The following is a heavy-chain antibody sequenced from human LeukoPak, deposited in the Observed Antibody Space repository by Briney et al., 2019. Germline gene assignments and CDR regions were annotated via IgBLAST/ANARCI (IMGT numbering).Heavy chain of an antibody. D-gene: IGHD2-21*02. CDR1: GFTFSSYS. CDR3: ARDNRDWAFDY. Sequence: GGSLRLSCAASGFTFSSYSMNWVRQAPGKGLEWVSYISSSSSTIYYADSVKGRFTISRDNSKNTLVLQMNSLRSEDTAVYFCARDNRDWAFDYWGQGTLVTVSS. J-gene: IGHJ4*02. CDR2: ISSSSSTI. V-gene: IGHV3-48*01.